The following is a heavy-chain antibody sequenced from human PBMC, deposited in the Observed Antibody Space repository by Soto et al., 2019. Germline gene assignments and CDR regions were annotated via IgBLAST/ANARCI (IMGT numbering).Heavy chain of an antibody. Sequence: VASVMVSCKASGGTFSSFAISWVPQAPGQGLEWMGGIIPIFGTTNYAQKFQGRVTITADESTSTAYMEVTTLRSEDTAVYYCARDRDHTYDYWG. CDR2: IIPIFGTT. CDR1: GGTFSSFA. J-gene: IGHJ4*01. CDR3: ARDRDHTYDY. V-gene: IGHV1-69*13.